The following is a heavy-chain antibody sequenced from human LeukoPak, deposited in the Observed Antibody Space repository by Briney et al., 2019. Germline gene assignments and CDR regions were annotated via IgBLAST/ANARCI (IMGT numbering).Heavy chain of an antibody. D-gene: IGHD3-10*01. CDR2: INHSGST. CDR3: ARSSRLNYYGSGSYYITSVRNWFDP. V-gene: IGHV4-34*01. CDR1: LGSFSGYY. J-gene: IGHJ5*02. Sequence: SETLSLTCAVYLGSFSGYYWRWIRQPPGKGLEWIGEINHSGSTNYNPSLKSRVTISVDTSKNQFSLKLSSVTAADTAVYYCARSSRLNYYGSGSYYITSVRNWFDPWGQGTLVTVSS.